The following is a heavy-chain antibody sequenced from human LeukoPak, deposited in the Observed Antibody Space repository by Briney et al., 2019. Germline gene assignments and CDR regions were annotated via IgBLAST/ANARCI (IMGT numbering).Heavy chain of an antibody. Sequence: GGSLRLSCAASGFTFSNYAMSWVRQAPGKGLEWVSYISSSGSTIYYADSVKGRFTISRDNAKNSLYLQMNSLRAEDTAVYYCARYNGWNYYMDVWGKGTTVTISS. CDR3: ARYNGWNYYMDV. J-gene: IGHJ6*03. D-gene: IGHD1-1*01. V-gene: IGHV3-48*04. CDR2: ISSSGSTI. CDR1: GFTFSNYA.